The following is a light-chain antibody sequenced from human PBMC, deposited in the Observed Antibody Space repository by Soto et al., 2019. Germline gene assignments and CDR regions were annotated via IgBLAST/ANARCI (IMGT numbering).Light chain of an antibody. J-gene: IGKJ5*01. CDR1: QSVSSN. CDR3: QQYNNWPPIT. V-gene: IGKV3-15*01. CDR2: GAS. Sequence: EIVMTQSPTTLSVSPGERATLSCRASQSVSSNLAWYQQKPGQAPRLLIYGASTRATGIPARFSGSGSGTDFTLTISSLEPEDFAVYYCQQYNNWPPITFGQGTRLEIK.